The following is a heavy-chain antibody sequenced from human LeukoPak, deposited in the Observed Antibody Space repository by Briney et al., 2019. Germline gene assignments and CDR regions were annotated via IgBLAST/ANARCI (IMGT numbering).Heavy chain of an antibody. J-gene: IGHJ4*02. Sequence: KTSETLSLTCTVSGGSISSYYWSWIRQPPGKGLEWIGYIYYSGSTNYNPSLKSRVTISVDTSKNQFSLKLSSVTAADTAVYYCARTWNWGSYDYWGQGTLVTVSS. CDR3: ARTWNWGSYDY. D-gene: IGHD7-27*01. V-gene: IGHV4-59*12. CDR2: IYYSGST. CDR1: GGSISSYY.